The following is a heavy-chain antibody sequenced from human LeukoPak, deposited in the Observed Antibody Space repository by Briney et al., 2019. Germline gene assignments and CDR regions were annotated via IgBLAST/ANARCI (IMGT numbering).Heavy chain of an antibody. J-gene: IGHJ4*02. CDR1: GGTFSSYA. V-gene: IGHV1-69*06. Sequence: GASVKVSCKASGGTFSSYAISWVRQAPGQGLEWMGGIIPIFGTANYAQKFQGRVTITADKSTSTAYMELSSLRSEDTAVYYCARLYSSSYSQTPKDYWGRGTLVTVSS. CDR2: IIPIFGTA. CDR3: ARLYSSSYSQTPKDY. D-gene: IGHD6-13*01.